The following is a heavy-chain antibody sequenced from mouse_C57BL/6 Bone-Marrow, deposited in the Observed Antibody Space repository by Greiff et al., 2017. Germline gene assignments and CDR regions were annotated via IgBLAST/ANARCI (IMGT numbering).Heavy chain of an antibody. D-gene: IGHD1-1*01. CDR1: GFSFNTYA. J-gene: IGHJ4*01. V-gene: IGHV10-1*01. Sequence: DVMLVESGGGLVQPKGSLKLSCAASGFSFNTYAMNWVRQAPGKGLEWVARIRSKSNNYATYYADSVKDRFTISRDDSESMLYLQMNNLKTEDTAMYYCVRQNLLRYFYYAMDYWGQGTSVTVSS. CDR3: VRQNLLRYFYYAMDY. CDR2: IRSKSNNYAT.